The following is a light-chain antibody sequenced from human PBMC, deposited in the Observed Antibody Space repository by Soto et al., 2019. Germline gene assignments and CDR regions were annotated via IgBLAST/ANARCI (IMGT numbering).Light chain of an antibody. CDR1: HSVLNTSNNKTY. V-gene: IGKV4-1*01. CDR2: WAS. Sequence: IVMTQSPDSLAVSLGERATIHCMSSHSVLNTSNNKTYLAWYQQKPGLPPKLLIYWASTREVGVPDRFRGSGSGTDFTLSINTLQAEDAAVYFCQQYYSPPLSFGGGTHVEIK. J-gene: IGKJ4*01. CDR3: QQYYSPPLS.